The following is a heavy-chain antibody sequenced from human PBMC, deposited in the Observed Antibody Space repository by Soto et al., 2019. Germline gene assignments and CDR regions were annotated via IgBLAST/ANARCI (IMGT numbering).Heavy chain of an antibody. CDR3: ARDLRGYSRYDYLDY. D-gene: IGHD5-12*01. J-gene: IGHJ4*02. Sequence: SETLSLTCSVSGADINTYSWTWIRQPAGKGLEWIGRIYTSASINYNPSLKGRVTLSVDTSTNQVSLRLASVTAADTAMYYCARDLRGYSRYDYLDYWGQGIPVTVSS. V-gene: IGHV4-4*07. CDR2: IYTSASI. CDR1: GADINTYS.